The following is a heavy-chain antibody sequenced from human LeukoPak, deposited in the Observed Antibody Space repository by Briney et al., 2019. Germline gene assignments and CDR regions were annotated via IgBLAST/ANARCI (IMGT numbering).Heavy chain of an antibody. CDR2: FDLEDGET. Sequence: GASVKVSCKVSGYTLSELSMHWVRQAPGKGLEWMGGFDLEDGETIYVQKFQGRVTMTEDTSTDTAYMELSGLRSDDTAVYFCAAGEVGQLFDYWGQGTLVTVSS. CDR3: AAGEVGQLFDY. CDR1: GYTLSELS. D-gene: IGHD5-24*01. J-gene: IGHJ4*02. V-gene: IGHV1-24*01.